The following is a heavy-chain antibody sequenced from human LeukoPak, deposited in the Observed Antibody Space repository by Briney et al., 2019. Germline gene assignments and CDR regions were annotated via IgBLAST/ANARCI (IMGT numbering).Heavy chain of an antibody. CDR1: GFTFSSYA. CDR2: ISGSGGST. V-gene: IGHV3-23*01. D-gene: IGHD3-22*01. CDR3: AKMPRGSTMIVVASSDY. Sequence: GGSLRLSCAASGFTFSSYAMSWVRRAPGKGLEWVSAISGSGGSTYYADSVKGRFTISRDNSKNTLYLQMNSLRAEDTAVYYCAKMPRGSTMIVVASSDYWGQETLVTVSS. J-gene: IGHJ4*02.